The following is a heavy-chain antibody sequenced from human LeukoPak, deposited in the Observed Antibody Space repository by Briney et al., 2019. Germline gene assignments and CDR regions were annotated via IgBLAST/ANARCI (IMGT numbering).Heavy chain of an antibody. J-gene: IGHJ4*02. CDR3: TTLSGTWYSAPEY. D-gene: IGHD6-13*01. CDR1: GFTLSNAW. Sequence: PGGSLRLSCAASGFTLSNAWMTWVRQAPGKGLEWVGRIKRKTDGETTDYAAPVKGRFTISRDDSKNTLYLQMNSLKTEDTAVYYCTTLSGTWYSAPEYWGQGTLVTVSS. V-gene: IGHV3-15*01. CDR2: IKRKTDGETT.